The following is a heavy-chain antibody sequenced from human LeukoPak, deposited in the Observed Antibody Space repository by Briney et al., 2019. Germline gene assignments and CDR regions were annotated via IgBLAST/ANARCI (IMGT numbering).Heavy chain of an antibody. CDR2: INWNGGRT. CDR3: ARDGVGVTDY. J-gene: IGHJ4*02. V-gene: IGHV3-20*04. CDR1: GFTFSSYS. D-gene: IGHD1-26*01. Sequence: GGSLRLSCAASGFTFSSYSMNWVRHAPGKGLEWVSGINWNGGRTSYADPVKGRFTISRDNAKNSLYLQMSSLRAEDTALYYCARDGVGVTDYWGQGTLVTVSS.